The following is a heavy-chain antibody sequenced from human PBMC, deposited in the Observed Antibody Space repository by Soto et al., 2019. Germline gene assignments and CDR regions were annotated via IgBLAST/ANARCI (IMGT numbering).Heavy chain of an antibody. J-gene: IGHJ6*02. Sequence: GGSLRLSCAASGFTFSSYSMNWVRQAPGKGLEWVSYISSSSSTIYYADSVKGRFTISRDNAKNSLYLQMNSLRDEDTAVYYCARDSYYDSSGYYYFPLPGMDVWGQGTTVTVSS. CDR3: ARDSYYDSSGYYYFPLPGMDV. CDR1: GFTFSSYS. V-gene: IGHV3-48*02. CDR2: ISSSSSTI. D-gene: IGHD3-22*01.